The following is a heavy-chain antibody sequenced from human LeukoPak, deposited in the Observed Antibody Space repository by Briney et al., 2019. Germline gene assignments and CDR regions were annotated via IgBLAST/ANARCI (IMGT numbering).Heavy chain of an antibody. CDR2: IYPGDSDT. CDR3: ARHAGKYYDILTGSPYYYYGMDV. D-gene: IGHD3-9*01. J-gene: IGHJ6*04. Sequence: GESLKISCKGSGYRFTSYWIGWVRQMPGKGLEWMGIIYPGDSDTRYSPSFQGQVTISADKSISTAYLQWSSLKASDTAMYYCARHAGKYYDILTGSPYYYYGMDVWGKGTTVTVSS. CDR1: GYRFTSYW. V-gene: IGHV5-51*01.